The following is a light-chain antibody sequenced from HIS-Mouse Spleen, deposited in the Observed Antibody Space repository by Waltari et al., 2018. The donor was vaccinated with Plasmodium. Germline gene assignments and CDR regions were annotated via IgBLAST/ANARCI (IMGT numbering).Light chain of an antibody. V-gene: IGKV1D-8*02. CDR2: AAA. CDR1: QGISSY. CDR3: QQYYSVPQT. J-gene: IGKJ1*01. Sequence: AIWMTQSPSLLSASTGDRVTISGRMSQGISSYLAEYQQKPGKAPELLIYAAATLQSGVPSRCSGSGSGTDFTLTISCLQSEDFGTYYCQQYYSVPQTFGQGTKVEIK.